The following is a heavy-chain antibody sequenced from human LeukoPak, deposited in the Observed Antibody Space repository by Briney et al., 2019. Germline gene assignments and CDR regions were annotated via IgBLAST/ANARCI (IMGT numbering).Heavy chain of an antibody. CDR1: GGTFSSYA. D-gene: IGHD3-3*01. Sequence: SVKVSCTASGGTFSSYAISWVRQAPGQGLEWMGGIIPIFGTANYAQKFQGRVTITADESTSTAYMELSSLRSEDTAVYYCARRLVPTYYDFWSGYSPDYFDYWGQGTLVTVSS. CDR3: ARRLVPTYYDFWSGYSPDYFDY. J-gene: IGHJ4*02. V-gene: IGHV1-69*13. CDR2: IIPIFGTA.